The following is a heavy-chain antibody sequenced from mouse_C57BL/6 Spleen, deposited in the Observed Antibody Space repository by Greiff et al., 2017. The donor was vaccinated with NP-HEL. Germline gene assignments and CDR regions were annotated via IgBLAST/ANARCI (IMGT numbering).Heavy chain of an antibody. D-gene: IGHD2-1*01. CDR3: ASNYGNFAY. V-gene: IGHV1-81*01. CDR2: IYPRSGNT. J-gene: IGHJ3*01. Sequence: QVQLQQSGAELARPGASVKLSCKASGYTFTSYGISWVKQRTGQGLEWIGEIYPRSGNTYYNEKFKGKATLTADKSSSTAYMELRSLTSEDSAVYFCASNYGNFAYWGQGTLVTVSA. CDR1: GYTFTSYG.